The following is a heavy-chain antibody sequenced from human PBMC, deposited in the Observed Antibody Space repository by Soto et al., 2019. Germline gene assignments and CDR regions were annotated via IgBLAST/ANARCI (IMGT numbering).Heavy chain of an antibody. CDR2: ISTYNGDT. CDR1: GYSFTTYG. D-gene: IGHD2-15*01. Sequence: QVQLVQSGAEVKKPGASVKVSCKASGYSFTTYGIAWVRQAPGQGLEWMGWISTYNGDTDYAQNLQGRVIMTTDTAXXTAYMELRSLRSDDTAVYYCAREGSRPYYYYGMDVWGQGTTVSVSS. CDR3: AREGSRPYYYYGMDV. V-gene: IGHV1-18*01. J-gene: IGHJ6*02.